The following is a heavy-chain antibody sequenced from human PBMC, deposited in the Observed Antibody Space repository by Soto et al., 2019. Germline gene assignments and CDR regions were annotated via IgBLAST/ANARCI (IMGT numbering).Heavy chain of an antibody. D-gene: IGHD2-2*01. V-gene: IGHV3-9*01. J-gene: IGHJ3*02. Sequence: EVQLVESGGGLVQPGRSLRLSCAASGFTFDDYAMHWVRQAPGKGLEWVSGISWNSGSIGYADSVKGRFTISRDNAKNSLYLQMNSLRAEDTALYYCAKDSFSSTSCYGAFDIWGQGTMVTVSS. CDR2: ISWNSGSI. CDR1: GFTFDDYA. CDR3: AKDSFSSTSCYGAFDI.